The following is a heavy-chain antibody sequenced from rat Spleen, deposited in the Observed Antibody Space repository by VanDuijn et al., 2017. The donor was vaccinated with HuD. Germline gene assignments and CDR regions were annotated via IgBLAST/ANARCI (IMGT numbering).Heavy chain of an antibody. D-gene: IGHD1-4*01. J-gene: IGHJ4*01. Sequence: EVQLVESGGGLVQPGRSLKLSCAASGFTFSSFPMAWVRQAPKKGLEWVATIIYDDSRTYYRDSVKGRFTISRDNAKSTLYLQMDSLRSEDTATYYCATGGLDTTLTDAWGQGASVTVSS. CDR3: ATGGLDTTLTDA. CDR1: GFTFSSFP. CDR2: IIYDDSRT. V-gene: IGHV5S10*01.